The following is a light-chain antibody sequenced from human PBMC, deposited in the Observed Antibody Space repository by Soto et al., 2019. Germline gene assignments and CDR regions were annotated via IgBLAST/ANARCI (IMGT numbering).Light chain of an antibody. CDR3: QRYNNWPLT. CDR2: GAS. CDR1: QSVSSN. Sequence: EIVMTQSPATLSVSPGERATLSCRASQSVSSNLARYQQKPGQAPRLLIYGASTRATGIPARLSGSGSGTEFTLTISSLQSEDFAAYYCQRYNNWPLTFGGGTKVEIK. V-gene: IGKV3-15*01. J-gene: IGKJ4*01.